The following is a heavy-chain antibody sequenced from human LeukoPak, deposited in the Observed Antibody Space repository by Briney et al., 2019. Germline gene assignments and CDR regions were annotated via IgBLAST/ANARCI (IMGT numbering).Heavy chain of an antibody. V-gene: IGHV3-48*01. CDR3: ARGDYGDYWNYYYMDV. D-gene: IGHD4-17*01. Sequence: GGSPRLSCAASGFTFSSYSMNWVRQAPGKGLEWVSYISSTSSTIYYADSVKGRFTISRDTAKNSLYLQMNSLRAEDTAVYSCARGDYGDYWNYYYMDVWGKGTTVTVPS. CDR1: GFTFSSYS. J-gene: IGHJ6*03. CDR2: ISSTSSTI.